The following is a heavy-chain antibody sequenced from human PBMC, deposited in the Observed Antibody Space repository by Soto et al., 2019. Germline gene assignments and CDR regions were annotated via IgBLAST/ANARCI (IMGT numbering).Heavy chain of an antibody. J-gene: IGHJ4*02. CDR3: ARDWTHYDSSGPGDY. D-gene: IGHD3-22*01. CDR2: INAGNGDT. Sequence: ASVKFYCKASGYTFTIYPTHSVRQAPGQGLEWMGWINAGNGDTKYSQKFQGRVTITRDTSAITAYMELSSLRSEDTAVYYCARDWTHYDSSGPGDYWGQGTLVTGSS. V-gene: IGHV1-3*01. CDR1: GYTFTIYP.